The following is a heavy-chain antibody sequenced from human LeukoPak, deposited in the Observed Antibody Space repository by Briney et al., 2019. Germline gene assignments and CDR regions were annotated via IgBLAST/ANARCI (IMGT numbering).Heavy chain of an antibody. V-gene: IGHV5-51*01. D-gene: IGHD3-22*01. CDR3: ARLNYYETSRPFDH. Sequence: GESLKISCQGSGYSFTSYWIGWVRQMPGKGLEWMGIIYPADSDTRYSPSFQGQVTISADKSVSTAYLQWSSLKASDTAMYYCARLNYYETSRPFDHWGQGTLVTVSS. J-gene: IGHJ4*02. CDR2: IYPADSDT. CDR1: GYSFTSYW.